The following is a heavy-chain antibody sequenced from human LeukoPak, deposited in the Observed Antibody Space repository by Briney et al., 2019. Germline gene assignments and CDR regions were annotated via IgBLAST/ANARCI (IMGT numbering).Heavy chain of an antibody. Sequence: PSETLSLTCAVYGGSFSGYYWSWIRQSPGKGLEWIGEVNDAGNTNYKSSLKSRVTISLDTSKNQASLKLSSVTAADSAVYYCATSSQAVPAAFLLDWGQGTLVTVSS. J-gene: IGHJ4*02. CDR1: GGSFSGYY. V-gene: IGHV4-34*01. CDR2: VNDAGNT. D-gene: IGHD2-2*01. CDR3: ATSSQAVPAAFLLD.